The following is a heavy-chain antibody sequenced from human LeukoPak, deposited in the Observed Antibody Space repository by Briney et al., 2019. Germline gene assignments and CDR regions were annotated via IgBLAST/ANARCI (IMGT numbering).Heavy chain of an antibody. CDR3: AGRRVLDASFDY. D-gene: IGHD3-16*01. V-gene: IGHV3-66*02. J-gene: IGHJ4*02. CDR1: GFTVSNNY. Sequence: GGSLRLSCAASGFTVSNNYMSWVRQAPGKGLEWVSVIYSGDNTYYVESVKGRFTISRDNSNNTLFLQMNRLRAEDTAVYYCAGRRVLDASFDYWGQGTPVTVSS. CDR2: IYSGDNT.